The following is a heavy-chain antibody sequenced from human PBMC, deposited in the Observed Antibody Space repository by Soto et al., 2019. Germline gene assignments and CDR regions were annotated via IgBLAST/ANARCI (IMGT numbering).Heavy chain of an antibody. CDR3: ARGGSWFGELFSSYYYGMDV. Sequence: GASVKVSCKASGYTFTGYYMHWVLQAPGQGLEWMGWVNPNSGGTNYAQKFQGRVTMTRDTSISTAYMELSRLRSDDTAVYYCARGGSWFGELFSSYYYGMDVWGQGTTVTVSS. J-gene: IGHJ6*02. V-gene: IGHV1-2*02. CDR1: GYTFTGYY. D-gene: IGHD3-10*01. CDR2: VNPNSGGT.